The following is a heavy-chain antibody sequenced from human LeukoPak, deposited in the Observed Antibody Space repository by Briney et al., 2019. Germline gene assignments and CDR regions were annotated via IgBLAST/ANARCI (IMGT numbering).Heavy chain of an antibody. CDR3: ARDRQSGSSPPPNGMDV. V-gene: IGHV3-30-3*01. Sequence: AGGSLRLSCAASGFTFSSYAMHWVRQAPGKGLEWVAVISYDGSNKYYADSVKGRFTISRDNSKNTLYLQMNSLRADDTAVYYCARDRQSGSSPPPNGMDVWGQGTTVTVSS. CDR1: GFTFSSYA. CDR2: ISYDGSNK. J-gene: IGHJ6*02. D-gene: IGHD3-3*01.